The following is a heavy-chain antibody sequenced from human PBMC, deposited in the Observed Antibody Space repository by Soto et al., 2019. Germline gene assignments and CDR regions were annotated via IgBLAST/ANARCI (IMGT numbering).Heavy chain of an antibody. CDR1: GCTFSSYG. D-gene: IGHD3-16*02. V-gene: IGHV3-30*18. Sequence: GGSLRLSCAASGCTFSSYGMHWVRQAPGKGLEWVAIVSYDGSNKYYTDSVKGRFTISRDNSRNTLYLQMNSLRADDTAVYYCAKALGELSPESYDYWGQGTLVTVS. J-gene: IGHJ4*02. CDR3: AKALGELSPESYDY. CDR2: VSYDGSNK.